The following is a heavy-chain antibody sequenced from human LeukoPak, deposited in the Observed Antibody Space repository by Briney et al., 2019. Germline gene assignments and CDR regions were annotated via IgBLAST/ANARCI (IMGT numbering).Heavy chain of an antibody. Sequence: ETLSLTCTVSGDSISSSSSYWGWIRQPPGKGLGWIGNIYYNGRTYFNASLSSRLTISLDTSKNQVSLKVTSVTAADTAAYYCARGKFGGGWFDFDSWGQGTLVTVSS. J-gene: IGHJ4*02. CDR2: IYYNGRT. V-gene: IGHV4-39*07. CDR3: ARGKFGGGWFDFDS. CDR1: GDSISSSSSY. D-gene: IGHD6-19*01.